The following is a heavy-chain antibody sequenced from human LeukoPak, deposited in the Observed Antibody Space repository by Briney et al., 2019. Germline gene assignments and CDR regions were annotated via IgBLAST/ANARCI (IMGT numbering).Heavy chain of an antibody. J-gene: IGHJ6*04. CDR2: ISYDGSNK. Sequence: PGGSLRLSCAASGFTFSSYAMHWVRQAPGKGLEWVAVISYDGSNKYYADSVKGRFTISRDNSKNTLYLQMNSLRAEDTAVYYCARDQWLVLWMDVWGKGTTVTVSS. CDR1: GFTFSSYA. V-gene: IGHV3-30*04. D-gene: IGHD6-19*01. CDR3: ARDQWLVLWMDV.